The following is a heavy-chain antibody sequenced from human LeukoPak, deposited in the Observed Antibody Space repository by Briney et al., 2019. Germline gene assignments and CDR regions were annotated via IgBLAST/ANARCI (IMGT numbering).Heavy chain of an antibody. D-gene: IGHD6-25*01. J-gene: IGHJ6*02. CDR3: ARCSGNYYYGMDV. V-gene: IGHV4-61*02. CDR1: GGSISSGSYY. CDR2: IYTSGST. Sequence: SETLSLTCTVSGGSISSGSYYWSWIRQPAGKGLERIGRIYTSGSTNYNPSLKSRVTISVDTSKNQFSLKLSSVTAADTAVYYCARCSGNYYYGMDVWGQGTTVTVSS.